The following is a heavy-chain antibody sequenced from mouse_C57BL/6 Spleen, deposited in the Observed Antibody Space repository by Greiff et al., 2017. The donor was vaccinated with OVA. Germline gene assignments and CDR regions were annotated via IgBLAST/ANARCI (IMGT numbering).Heavy chain of an antibody. CDR2: IRHKANGSNT. V-gene: IGHV7-3*01. CDR3: ARAPPDGYRYAMDD. D-gene: IGHD2-3*01. J-gene: IGHJ4*01. Sequence: EVKLVESGGGLVQPGGSLSLSCAASGFTFTDYYMSWVRQPPGTALEWFGFIRHKANGSNTNYSASVKGRFTIFRDNSQSILYLQINGLRAEDSATYYCARAPPDGYRYAMDDWGQGTSVTVSS. CDR1: GFTFTDYY.